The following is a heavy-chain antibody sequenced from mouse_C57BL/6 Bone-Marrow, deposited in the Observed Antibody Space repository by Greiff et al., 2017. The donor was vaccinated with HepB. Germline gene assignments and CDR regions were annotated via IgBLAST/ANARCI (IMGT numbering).Heavy chain of an antibody. V-gene: IGHV7-3*01. CDR1: GFTFTDYY. Sequence: EVMLVESGGGLVQPGGSLSLSCAASGFTFTDYYMSWVRQPPGKALEWLGFIRNKANGYTTEYSASVKGRFTISRDNSQSILYLQMNALRAEDSATYYCARYRYDDDEDFDYWGQGTTLTVSS. J-gene: IGHJ2*01. CDR3: ARYRYDDDEDFDY. CDR2: IRNKANGYTT. D-gene: IGHD2-4*01.